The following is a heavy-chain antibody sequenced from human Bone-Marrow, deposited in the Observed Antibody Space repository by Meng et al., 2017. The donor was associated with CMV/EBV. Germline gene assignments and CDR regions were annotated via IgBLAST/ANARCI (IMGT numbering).Heavy chain of an antibody. V-gene: IGHV1-8*02. CDR2: INPNSGNT. Sequence: ASVKVSCKASGYTFTGYYMHWVRQAPGQGLEWMGWINPNSGNTGYAQKFQGRVTMTRNTSISTAYMELSSLRSEDTAVYYCARTMRIRHMVLRFFPRGYYGMDVWGQGTTVTVSS. CDR3: ARTMRIRHMVLRFFPRGYYGMDV. D-gene: IGHD3-3*01. CDR1: GYTFTGYY. J-gene: IGHJ6*02.